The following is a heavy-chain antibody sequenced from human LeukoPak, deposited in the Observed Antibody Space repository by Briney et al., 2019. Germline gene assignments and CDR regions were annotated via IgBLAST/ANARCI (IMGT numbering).Heavy chain of an antibody. CDR3: AKSLDYYYGMDV. CDR2: IDPSDSYT. CDR1: GYTFTSYW. J-gene: IGHJ6*02. Sequence: GESLKISCKASGYTFTSYWIGWVRQMPGKGLEWMGRIDPSDSYTNYSPSFQGHVTISADKSISTAYLQWSSLKASDTAMYYCAKSLDYYYGMDVWGQGTTVTVSS. V-gene: IGHV5-10-1*01.